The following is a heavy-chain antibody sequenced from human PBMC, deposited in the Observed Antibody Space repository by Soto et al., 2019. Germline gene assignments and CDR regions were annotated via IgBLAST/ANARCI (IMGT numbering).Heavy chain of an antibody. D-gene: IGHD3-3*02. CDR2: IFYLGSS. Sequence: TSETLSLTCSVSGGSIISSDHYWGWVRQSPGKGLEWIGSIFYLGSSYYNPSLKSRVTMSVDTSKNQFSLRLRSVTAADTALYFCARHSLALRKNNWFDPWGQGIMVTVSS. CDR1: GGSIISSDHY. CDR3: ARHSLALRKNNWFDP. V-gene: IGHV4-39*01. J-gene: IGHJ5*02.